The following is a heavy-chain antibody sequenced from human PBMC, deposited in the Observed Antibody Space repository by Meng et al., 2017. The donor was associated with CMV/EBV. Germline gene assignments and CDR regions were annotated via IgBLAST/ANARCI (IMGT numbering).Heavy chain of an antibody. J-gene: IGHJ5*02. CDR2: INHSGST. CDR1: SFSGYY. V-gene: IGHV4-34*01. CDR3: ARGERNYDSSGYTTNWFDP. Sequence: SFSGYYWRWIRQPPGKGLEWIGEINHSGSTNYNPSLKSRVTISVDTSKNQFSLKLSSVTAADTAVYYCARGERNYDSSGYTTNWFDPWGQGTLVTVSS. D-gene: IGHD3-22*01.